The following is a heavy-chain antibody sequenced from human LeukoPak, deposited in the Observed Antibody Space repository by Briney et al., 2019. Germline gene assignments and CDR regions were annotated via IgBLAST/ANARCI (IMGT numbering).Heavy chain of an antibody. D-gene: IGHD1-26*01. J-gene: IGHJ6*03. CDR3: ARVVGATTFFYYYYMDV. Sequence: GASLQISCQGSANTFSDYWIGWVRQMPGKGLEWMGIIYPGDSDTRYSPSFQGQVTISADKSISTAYLQWSSLKASGTAMYYCARVVGATTFFYYYYMDVWGKGTTVTVSS. CDR1: ANTFSDYW. CDR2: IYPGDSDT. V-gene: IGHV5-51*01.